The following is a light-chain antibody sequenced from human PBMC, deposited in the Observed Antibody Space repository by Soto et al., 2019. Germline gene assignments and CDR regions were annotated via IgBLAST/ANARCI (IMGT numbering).Light chain of an antibody. CDR1: QSVSGSY. J-gene: IGKJ1*01. CDR2: GAS. Sequence: EIVLPQSPGTLSLSPGERATLSCRASQSVSGSYLAWHQQKPGQAPRLLIYGASSRATGIPDRFTGSGSGTDFTLTINRLEPEDFAVYYCQQYGSTPTFGQGTKVDI. CDR3: QQYGSTPT. V-gene: IGKV3-20*01.